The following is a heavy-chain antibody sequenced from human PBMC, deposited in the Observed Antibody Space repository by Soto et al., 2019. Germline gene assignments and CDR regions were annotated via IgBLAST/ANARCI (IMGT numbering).Heavy chain of an antibody. Sequence: SVKVSCKDSRGTFSSYAISWVRQAPGQGRDRLGGSIPIFGTANYAQKLQGRVTITADESTSTAYMELSSLRSEDTAVYYCARDHGIVVVPAAIALGYWGQAILVTVS. CDR2: SIPIFGTA. V-gene: IGHV1-69*13. CDR1: RGTFSSYA. J-gene: IGHJ4*02. D-gene: IGHD2-2*02. CDR3: ARDHGIVVVPAAIALGY.